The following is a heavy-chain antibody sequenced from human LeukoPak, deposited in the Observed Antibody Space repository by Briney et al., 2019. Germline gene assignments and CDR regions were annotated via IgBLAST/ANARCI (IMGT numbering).Heavy chain of an antibody. Sequence: QPGRSLRLSCAASGFTFSSYGMHWVRQAPGKGLEWVAVIWYDGSNKYYADSVKGRFTISRDNAKKSMYLQMNSLRAEDTAVYYCARWEIRGTAHKLDYWRQETLVTVSS. CDR3: ARWEIRGTAHKLDY. CDR2: IWYDGSNK. CDR1: GFTFSSYG. V-gene: IGHV3-33*01. D-gene: IGHD1-7*01. J-gene: IGHJ4*02.